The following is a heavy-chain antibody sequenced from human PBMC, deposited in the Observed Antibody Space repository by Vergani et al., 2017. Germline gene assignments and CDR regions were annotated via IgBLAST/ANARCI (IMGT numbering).Heavy chain of an antibody. CDR1: GFTFSSYG. CDR3: ARYYRNYYGMDV. Sequence: QVQLVESGGGVVQPGRSLRLSCAASGFTFSSYGMHWVRQAPGKGLEWVAVIWYDGSNKYYADSVKGRFTISRDNSKNTLYLQMNSLRAEDTAVYYCARYYRNYYGMDVWGQGTTVTVSS. D-gene: IGHD3-10*01. CDR2: IWYDGSNK. V-gene: IGHV3-33*01. J-gene: IGHJ6*02.